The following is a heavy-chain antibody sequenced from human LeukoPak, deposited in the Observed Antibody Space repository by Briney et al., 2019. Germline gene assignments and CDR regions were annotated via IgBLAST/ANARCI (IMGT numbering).Heavy chain of an antibody. V-gene: IGHV5-51*01. CDR2: IYPGDSDT. J-gene: IGHJ4*02. CDR1: GHSFTTNW. CDR3: ARRSYDSSVYYRYMYYFDY. D-gene: IGHD3-22*01. Sequence: GESLKISCKGSGHSFTTNWIGWVRQMPGKGLEWMGIIYPGDSDTRYSPSFQGQVTISVDKSISTAYLQWSSLKASDTAMYYCARRSYDSSVYYRYMYYFDYWGQGTLVTVSS.